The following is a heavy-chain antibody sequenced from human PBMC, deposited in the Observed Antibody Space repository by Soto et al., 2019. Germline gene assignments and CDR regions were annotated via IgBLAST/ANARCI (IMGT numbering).Heavy chain of an antibody. V-gene: IGHV3-20*04. Sequence: GGSLRLSCAASGFTFDDYGMSWVRQAPGKGLEWVSATNWNGGNKRYAESVKGRFTISRDNAKNSLYLQMNSLRAEDTALYYCARGVADPQLHRANLWLGESLDYWGQGTLVTVSS. CDR2: TNWNGGNK. CDR3: ARGVADPQLHRANLWLGESLDY. CDR1: GFTFDDYG. J-gene: IGHJ4*02. D-gene: IGHD3-10*01.